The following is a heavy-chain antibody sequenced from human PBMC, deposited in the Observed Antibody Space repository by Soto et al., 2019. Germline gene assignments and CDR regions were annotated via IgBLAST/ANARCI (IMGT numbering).Heavy chain of an antibody. V-gene: IGHV4-39*01. D-gene: IGHD3-3*01. Sequence: PSETLSLTCAVSGGSISSSDGWGWIRQPPGKGLEWIGSIYYSGSTYYNPSLKSRVTISVDTSKNQFSLKLSSVTAADTAVYYCARRSEFTIFGVVKAFDIWGQGTMVTVSS. J-gene: IGHJ3*02. CDR1: GGSISSSDG. CDR3: ARRSEFTIFGVVKAFDI. CDR2: IYYSGST.